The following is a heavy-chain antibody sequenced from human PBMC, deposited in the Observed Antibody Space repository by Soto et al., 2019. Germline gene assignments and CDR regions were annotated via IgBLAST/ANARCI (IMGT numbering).Heavy chain of an antibody. J-gene: IGHJ4*02. CDR1: GFAFNDFA. V-gene: IGHV3-23*01. CDR3: AKGASHAPFEK. Sequence: EVHLLESGGDLVLPGGSLRLSCAASGFAFNDFAMSWVRQAPGKGPEWLSTISGSGDKTFHSDSVKGRFDTSRDNSNNKMFLQMNSLSAEDTAIYYCAKGASHAPFEKWGRGTLVTVSS. CDR2: ISGSGDKT.